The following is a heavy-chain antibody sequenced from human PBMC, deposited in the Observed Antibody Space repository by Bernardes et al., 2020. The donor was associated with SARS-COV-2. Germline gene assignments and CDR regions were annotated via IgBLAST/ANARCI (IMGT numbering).Heavy chain of an antibody. D-gene: IGHD5-18*01. Sequence: GGPLRLSCAASGFIFDEYAMHWVRRAPGKGLEWVAVISWNSSTIGYADSVKGRFTISRDNARNSLYLQMNSLRGDDTALYYCAKDHTAMENYGMDVWGQGTTVTVS. CDR2: ISWNSSTI. V-gene: IGHV3-9*01. CDR3: AKDHTAMENYGMDV. J-gene: IGHJ6*02. CDR1: GFIFDEYA.